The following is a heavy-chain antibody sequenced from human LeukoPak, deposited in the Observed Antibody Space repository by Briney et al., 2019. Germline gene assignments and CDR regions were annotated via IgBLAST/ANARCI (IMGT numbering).Heavy chain of an antibody. Sequence: ASVKVSCKASRYTFTGYYMHWVRQAPGQGLEWMGRINPNSGGTNYAQKFQGRVTMTRDTSISTAYMELSRLRSDDTAVYYCARAGVGVSYYYDSSGYDWGQGTLVTVSS. CDR1: RYTFTGYY. CDR3: ARAGVGVSYYYDSSGYD. CDR2: INPNSGGT. J-gene: IGHJ4*02. D-gene: IGHD3-22*01. V-gene: IGHV1-2*06.